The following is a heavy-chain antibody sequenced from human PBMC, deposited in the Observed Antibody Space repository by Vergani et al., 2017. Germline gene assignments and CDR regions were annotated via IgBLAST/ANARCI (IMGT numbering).Heavy chain of an antibody. Sequence: QVQLVQSGAEVKKPGASVKVSCKASGYTFTSYGISWVRQAPGQGLEWMGWISAYNGNTNYAQKLQGRVTMTTDTSTNTAYMELRSLRSDDTAVYYCARDSYKYSGSYYGSVGWTFDYWGQGTLVTVSS. CDR2: ISAYNGNT. V-gene: IGHV1-18*01. CDR1: GYTFTSYG. CDR3: ARDSYKYSGSYYGSVGWTFDY. D-gene: IGHD1-26*01. J-gene: IGHJ4*02.